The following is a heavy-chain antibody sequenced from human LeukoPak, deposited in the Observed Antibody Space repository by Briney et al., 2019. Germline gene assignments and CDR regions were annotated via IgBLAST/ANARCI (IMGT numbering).Heavy chain of an antibody. D-gene: IGHD3-22*01. CDR1: GGSLSSYY. V-gene: IGHV4-59*08. CDR2: IYYSGST. Sequence: SETLSLTCTVSGGSLSSYYWSWIRQPPGKGLEWIGYIYYSGSTNYNPSLKSRVTISVDTSNNQFSLKLSSVTAADTAVYYCARAYYDSSGYYYPYFDFWGQGTLVTVSS. J-gene: IGHJ4*02. CDR3: ARAYYDSSGYYYPYFDF.